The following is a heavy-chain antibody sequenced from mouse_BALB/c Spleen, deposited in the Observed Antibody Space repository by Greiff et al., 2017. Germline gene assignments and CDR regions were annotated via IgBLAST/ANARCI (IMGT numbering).Heavy chain of an antibody. V-gene: IGHV2-2*02. J-gene: IGHJ4*01. CDR2: IWSGGST. CDR1: GFSLTSYG. CDR3: ARKRGGNYYYAMDY. D-gene: IGHD2-1*01. Sequence: VQLQQSGPGLVQPSQSLSITCTVSGFSLTSYGVHWVRQSPGKGLEWLGVIWSGGSTDYNAAFISRLSISKDNSKSHVFFKMNSLQANDTAIYYCARKRGGNYYYAMDYWGQGTSVTVSS.